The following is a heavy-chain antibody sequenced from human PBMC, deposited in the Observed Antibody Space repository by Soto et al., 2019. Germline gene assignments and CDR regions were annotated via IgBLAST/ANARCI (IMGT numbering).Heavy chain of an antibody. Sequence: GGSLSLSCAASGFTLSDHYMDWVRQAPGKGLEWVGRSRNKANSYSTEYAASVKGRFVFSRDESKNSLYLQMNSLKAADTALYYCARGRARITKFGVVEGCDIWGQGTMVTVSS. D-gene: IGHD3-3*01. CDR2: SRNKANSYST. J-gene: IGHJ3*02. CDR3: ARGRARITKFGVVEGCDI. CDR1: GFTLSDHY. V-gene: IGHV3-72*01.